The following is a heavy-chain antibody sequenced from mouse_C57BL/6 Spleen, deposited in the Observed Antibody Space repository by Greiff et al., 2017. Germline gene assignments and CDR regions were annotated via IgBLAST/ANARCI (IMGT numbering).Heavy chain of an antibody. CDR2: IWTGGGT. Sequence: VKLQESGPGLVAPSQSLSITCTVSGFSLTSYAISWVRQPPGKGLEWLGVIWTGGGTNYNSALKSRLSISKDNSKSQVFLKMNSLQTDDTARYYCARGITTVVATDWYFDVWGTGTTVTVSS. J-gene: IGHJ1*03. CDR3: ARGITTVVATDWYFDV. V-gene: IGHV2-9-1*01. D-gene: IGHD1-1*01. CDR1: GFSLTSYA.